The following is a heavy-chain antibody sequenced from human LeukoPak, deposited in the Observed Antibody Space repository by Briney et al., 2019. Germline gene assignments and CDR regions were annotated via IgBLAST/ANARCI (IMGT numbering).Heavy chain of an antibody. CDR1: GGSISSSYYY. CDR3: ARGTFGVVIRFNWFDP. V-gene: IGHV4-39*01. J-gene: IGHJ5*02. Sequence: SETLSLTCTVSGGSISSSYYYWGWIRQPPGKGLEWIGSIYYSGSTYYNPSLKSRVTISVDTSKNQFSLKLSSVTAADTAVYYCARGTFGVVIRFNWFDPWGQGTLVTVSS. CDR2: IYYSGST. D-gene: IGHD3-3*01.